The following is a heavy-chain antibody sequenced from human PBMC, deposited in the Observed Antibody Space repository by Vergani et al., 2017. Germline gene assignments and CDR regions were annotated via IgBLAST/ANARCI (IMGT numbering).Heavy chain of an antibody. CDR1: GDSISRSHYY. V-gene: IGHV4-39*02. J-gene: IGHJ3*01. Sequence: QLQLQESGPGLVKPSETLSLSCRVSGDSISRSHYYWGFIRQPPGKGLEWIGSIASSGSPYYNPTLKSRLAFSVDTSKTLFSLRLMSVTATATGMYYCARAVGPSAIADGYHVWGQGTMVTVS. CDR2: IASSGSP. CDR3: ARAVGPSAIADGYHV. D-gene: IGHD3-10*01.